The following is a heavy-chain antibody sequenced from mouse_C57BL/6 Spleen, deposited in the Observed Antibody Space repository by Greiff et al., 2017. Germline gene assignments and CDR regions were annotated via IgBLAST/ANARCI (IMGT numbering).Heavy chain of an antibody. V-gene: IGHV5-9-1*02. D-gene: IGHD4-1*01. CDR1: GFTFSSYA. CDR2: ISSGGDYI. Sequence: EVMLVESGEGLVKPGGSLKLSCAASGFTFSSYAMSWVRQTPEKRLEWVAYISSGGDYIYYADTVKGRFTISRDNARNTLYLQMSSLKSEDTAMYYCTREVPTGRVSYYYAMDYWGQGTSVTVSS. J-gene: IGHJ4*01. CDR3: TREVPTGRVSYYYAMDY.